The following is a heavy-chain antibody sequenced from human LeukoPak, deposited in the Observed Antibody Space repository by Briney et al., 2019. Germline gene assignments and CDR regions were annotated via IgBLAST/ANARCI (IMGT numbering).Heavy chain of an antibody. CDR1: GFTFSSYA. CDR2: ISGSGGST. J-gene: IGHJ4*02. CDR3: PKEWVDCWSGYYTMPDY. Sequence: GGSLRLSCAASGFTFSSYAMSWVRQAPGKGLEWVSAISGSGGSTYCADSVKGRFTISRVNSKNTLFLQMHSLIAAATTVYYCPKEWVDCWSGYYTMPDYWGQGTLVTVSS. V-gene: IGHV3-23*01. D-gene: IGHD3-3*01.